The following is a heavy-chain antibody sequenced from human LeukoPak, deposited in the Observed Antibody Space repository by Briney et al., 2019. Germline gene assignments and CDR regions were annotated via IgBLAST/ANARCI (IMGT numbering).Heavy chain of an antibody. Sequence: SETLSLTCAVSGGSISSGGYSWNWIRQPPGKGLEWIGYIYHNENTYYNPSLKSRVTISVDRSKNQFSLKLSSVIAADTAVYYCTRNAGSVGASYDYWGQGTLVTVSS. CDR3: TRNAGSVGASYDY. V-gene: IGHV4-30-2*01. D-gene: IGHD2-15*01. CDR1: GGSISSGGYS. J-gene: IGHJ4*02. CDR2: IYHNENT.